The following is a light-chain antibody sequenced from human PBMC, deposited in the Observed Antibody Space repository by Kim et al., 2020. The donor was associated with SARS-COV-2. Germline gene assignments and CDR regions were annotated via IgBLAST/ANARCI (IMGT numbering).Light chain of an antibody. V-gene: IGLV1-40*01. CDR1: SSNIGAHYD. J-gene: IGLJ3*02. CDR2: YNN. Sequence: QSVLTQPPSVSGAPGQRVTISCTGSSSNIGAHYDVHWYQQLPGTAPKLLIYYNNNRPSGVPDRFSGSKSGTSASLAITGLQAEDEADYYCQSYDSSLSGWVFGGGTKLTVL. CDR3: QSYDSSLSGWV.